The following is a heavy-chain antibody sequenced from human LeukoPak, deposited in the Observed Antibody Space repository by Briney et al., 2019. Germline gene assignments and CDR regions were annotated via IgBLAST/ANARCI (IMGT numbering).Heavy chain of an antibody. J-gene: IGHJ5*02. Sequence: GGSLRLSCAASGFTFSSYAMSWVRQAPGKGLEWVSSISGSGDNTYSANSVKGRFTISRDNSRNTLYLQMNSLRAEDTAVYYCAKDQAYGGSSAPCAWGLGTLVTVSS. CDR1: GFTFSSYA. CDR2: ISGSGDNT. V-gene: IGHV3-23*01. D-gene: IGHD4-23*01. CDR3: AKDQAYGGSSAPCA.